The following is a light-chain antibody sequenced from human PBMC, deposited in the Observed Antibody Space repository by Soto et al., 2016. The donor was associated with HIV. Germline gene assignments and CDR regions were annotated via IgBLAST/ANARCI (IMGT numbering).Light chain of an antibody. Sequence: DIQLTQSPSFLSASVGDRVTITCRASQDISGYLAWYQQKPGKAPKLLIHTASTLQSGVPSRFSGSGSGTEFTLTISSLQPEDFATYHCQQLSSHLYTFGQGTQAGDQT. V-gene: IGKV1-9*01. CDR1: QDISGY. CDR3: QQLSSHLYT. CDR2: TAS. J-gene: IGKJ2*01.